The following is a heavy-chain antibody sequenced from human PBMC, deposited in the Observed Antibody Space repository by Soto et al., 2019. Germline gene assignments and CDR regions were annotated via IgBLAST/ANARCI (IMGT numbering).Heavy chain of an antibody. Sequence: SETLSLTCTVSGGSISSGDYYWSWIRQPPGKGLEWIGYIYYSGSTYYNPSLKSRVTISVDTSKNQFSLKLSSVTAADTAVYYCARGSYSYDSSGYYHYWRQEPWSPSPQ. V-gene: IGHV4-30-4*01. CDR2: IYYSGST. D-gene: IGHD3-22*01. CDR3: ARGSYSYDSSGYYHY. CDR1: GGSISSGDYY. J-gene: IGHJ4*01.